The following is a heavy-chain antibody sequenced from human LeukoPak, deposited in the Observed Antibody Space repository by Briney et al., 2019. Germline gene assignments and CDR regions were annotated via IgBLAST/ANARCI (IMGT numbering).Heavy chain of an antibody. D-gene: IGHD1-26*01. V-gene: IGHV1-8*01. CDR1: GYTFTSYD. CDR2: MNPNSGNT. CDR3: ATPRGRGSYLAFDY. J-gene: IGHJ4*02. Sequence: GASVKVSCKASGYTFTSYDINWVRQATGQGLEWMGWMNPNSGNTGYAQKFQGRVTMIRNTSISTAYMELNSLRAEDTAVYYCATPRGRGSYLAFDYWGQGTLVTVSS.